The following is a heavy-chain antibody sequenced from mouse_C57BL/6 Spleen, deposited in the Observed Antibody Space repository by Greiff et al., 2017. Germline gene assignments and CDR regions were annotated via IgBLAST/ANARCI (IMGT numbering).Heavy chain of an antibody. CDR2: IDPSDSYT. Sequence: QVQLKQPGAELVMPGASVKLSCKASGYTFTSYWMHWVKQRPGQGLEWIGEIDPSDSYTNYNQKFKGKSTLTVDKSSSTAYMQLSSLTSEDSAVYYCAVNYYGSSYGTYWGQGTLVTVSA. D-gene: IGHD1-1*01. J-gene: IGHJ3*01. V-gene: IGHV1-69*01. CDR3: AVNYYGSSYGTY. CDR1: GYTFTSYW.